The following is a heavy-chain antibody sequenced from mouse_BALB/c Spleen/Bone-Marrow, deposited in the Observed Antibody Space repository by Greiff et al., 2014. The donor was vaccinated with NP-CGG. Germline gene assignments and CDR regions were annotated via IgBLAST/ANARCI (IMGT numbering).Heavy chain of an antibody. Sequence: VQRVESGAELVRPGASVKLSCKASGYTFTSYWINWVKQRPGQGLEWIGNIYPSDSYTNYNQKFKDKATLTVDKSSSTAYMQLSSPTSEDSAVYYCTRGYYGSSYDYWGQGTTLTVSS. CDR1: GYTFTSYW. D-gene: IGHD1-1*01. J-gene: IGHJ2*01. CDR3: TRGYYGSSYDY. CDR2: IYPSDSYT. V-gene: IGHV1-69*02.